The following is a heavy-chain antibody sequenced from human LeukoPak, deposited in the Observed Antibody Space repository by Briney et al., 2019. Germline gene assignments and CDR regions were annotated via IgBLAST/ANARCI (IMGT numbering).Heavy chain of an antibody. D-gene: IGHD3-16*01. Sequence: GGSLRLSCAASGFTFDDYGMTWVRQAPGKGLEWVANIKQDGSEKYYVDSVKGRFTISRDNAKNSLYLQMNSLRAEDTAVYYCARWGGYFDYWGQGTLVTVSS. CDR1: GFTFDDYG. V-gene: IGHV3-7*01. J-gene: IGHJ4*02. CDR3: ARWGGYFDY. CDR2: IKQDGSEK.